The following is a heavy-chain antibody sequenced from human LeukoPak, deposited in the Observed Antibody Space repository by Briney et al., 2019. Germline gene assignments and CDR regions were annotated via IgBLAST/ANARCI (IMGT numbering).Heavy chain of an antibody. Sequence: VGSLRLSCAASGFTFSSYAMSRVRQAPGKGLKWVSAISGSGGSTYYADSVKGRFTISRDNSKNTLYLQMNSLRAEDTAVYYCAKGYGSYFLGAFDYWGQGTLVTVSS. CDR2: ISGSGGST. V-gene: IGHV3-23*01. CDR1: GFTFSSYA. D-gene: IGHD1-26*01. J-gene: IGHJ4*02. CDR3: AKGYGSYFLGAFDY.